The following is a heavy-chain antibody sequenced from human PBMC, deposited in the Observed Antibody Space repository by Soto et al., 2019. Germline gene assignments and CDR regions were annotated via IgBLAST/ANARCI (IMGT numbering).Heavy chain of an antibody. CDR2: VIPVLGVT. CDR1: GDTFSSYT. CDR3: ARRRYCGADCYSQYYCGMDV. D-gene: IGHD2-21*02. J-gene: IGHJ6*02. V-gene: IGHV1-69*02. Sequence: QVQLVQSGAEMKKPGSSVKVSCRSGGDTFSSYTVSWVRQAPGQGLEWMGRVIPVLGVTNYARKFQGRVSITAEKSTSTAYMELRSRRSEDSGVYYCARRRYCGADCYSQYYCGMDVWGQGTTVTVSS.